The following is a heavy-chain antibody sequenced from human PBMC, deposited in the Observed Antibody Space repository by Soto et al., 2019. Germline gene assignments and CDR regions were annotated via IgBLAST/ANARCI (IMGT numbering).Heavy chain of an antibody. Sequence: GGSLRLSCAASGFTFSSYAMHWVRQAPGKGLEWVAVISYDGSNKYYADSVKGRFTISRDNSKNTLYLQMNSLRAEDTAVYYCARDGRLGIRRDAFDIWGQGTMVTVSS. CDR1: GFTFSSYA. J-gene: IGHJ3*02. D-gene: IGHD7-27*01. V-gene: IGHV3-30*04. CDR3: ARDGRLGIRRDAFDI. CDR2: ISYDGSNK.